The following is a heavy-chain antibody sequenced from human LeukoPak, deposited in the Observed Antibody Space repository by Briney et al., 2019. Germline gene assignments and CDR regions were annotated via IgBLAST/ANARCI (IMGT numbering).Heavy chain of an antibody. CDR1: GGSLSSSSYY. Sequence: PSETLSLTCTVSGGSLSSSSYYWGWIRQPPGKGLEWIGSIYYSGSTYYNPSLKSRDTLSVDTSKNQFALKLSSVTAADTAVYYCARLANPEYYFDYWGQGTLVTVSS. J-gene: IGHJ4*02. V-gene: IGHV4-39*01. CDR3: ARLANPEYYFDY. CDR2: IYYSGST. D-gene: IGHD1-14*01.